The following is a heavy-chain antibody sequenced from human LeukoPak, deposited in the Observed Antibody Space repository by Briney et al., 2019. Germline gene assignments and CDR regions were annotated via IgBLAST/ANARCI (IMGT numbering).Heavy chain of an antibody. CDR1: GFTFSSYG. D-gene: IGHD2-2*01. CDR3: AKSIRFCSSSACFAGYYNYGLHV. CDR2: MSHDGNSQ. V-gene: IGHV3-30*18. Sequence: GGSLRLSCAASGFTFSSYGMHWVRQAPGKGLEWVAVMSHDGNSQYYADSVKGRFTISRDNSKNTLDLQMHRLNPEDTAVYYCAKSIRFCSSSACFAGYYNYGLHVWGQGTTVIVSS. J-gene: IGHJ6*02.